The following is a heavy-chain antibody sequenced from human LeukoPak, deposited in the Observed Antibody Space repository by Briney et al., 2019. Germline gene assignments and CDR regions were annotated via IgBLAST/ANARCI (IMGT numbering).Heavy chain of an antibody. D-gene: IGHD3-10*01. CDR3: ARGLFASGSYYNFFDY. J-gene: IGHJ4*02. CDR1: GFTVSIKY. V-gene: IGHV3-66*01. Sequence: QPGGSLRLSCAASGFTVSIKYMSWVRQAPGKGLEWVSVIFNGGSTYYSDSAKGRFTISTDNSKNMLYLQMNSLRAEDTAVYYCARGLFASGSYYNFFDYWAQGTLVTVSS. CDR2: IFNGGST.